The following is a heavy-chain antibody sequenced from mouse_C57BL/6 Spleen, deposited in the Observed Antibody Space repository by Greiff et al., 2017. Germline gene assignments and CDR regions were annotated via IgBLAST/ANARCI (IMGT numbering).Heavy chain of an antibody. CDR1: GYPFPSSG. V-gene: IGHV1-81*01. CDR2: IYPRSGNT. Sequence: QVQLQQSGAELARPGASVTLSCQASGYPFPSSGISWVKQSTGQGLEWIGEIYPRSGNTYYNENVNGNATLTADKSSSTAYIELRSLTSEDSAVYFCARGYYFDYGGQGTTLTVSS. CDR3: ARGYYFDY. J-gene: IGHJ2*01.